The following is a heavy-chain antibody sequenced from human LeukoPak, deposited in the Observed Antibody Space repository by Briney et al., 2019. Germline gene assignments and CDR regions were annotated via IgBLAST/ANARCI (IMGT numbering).Heavy chain of an antibody. D-gene: IGHD3-22*01. CDR2: IIPIFGTT. Sequence: SVKVSCKASGGTFSSYAISWVRQAPGQGLEWMGGIIPIFGTTNYAQKFQGRVTITTDESTSTAYMELSSLRSEDTAVYYCARGALGDYYDSSGYYLNWFDPWGQGTLVTVSS. CDR3: ARGALGDYYDSSGYYLNWFDP. CDR1: GGTFSSYA. V-gene: IGHV1-69*05. J-gene: IGHJ5*02.